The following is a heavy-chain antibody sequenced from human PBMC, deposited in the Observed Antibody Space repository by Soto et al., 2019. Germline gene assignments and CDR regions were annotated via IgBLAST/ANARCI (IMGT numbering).Heavy chain of an antibody. V-gene: IGHV4-59*01. Sequence: PSETLPLTCTVSGGSIISDYWSWILQPPGKGLEWIGYIYYSGSTNYNPSLKSRVTISVDTSKNQFSLKLSSVTAADTAVYYCASGRAVPGGWFDPWGQGTLVTVSS. CDR2: IYYSGST. CDR3: ASGRAVPGGWFDP. D-gene: IGHD3-10*01. J-gene: IGHJ5*02. CDR1: GGSIISDY.